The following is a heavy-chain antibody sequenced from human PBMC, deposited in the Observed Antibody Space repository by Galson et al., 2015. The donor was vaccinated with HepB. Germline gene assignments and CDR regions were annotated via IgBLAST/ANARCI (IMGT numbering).Heavy chain of an antibody. CDR2: TSGGGIST. Sequence: SLRLSCAASGFTFSNYAMNWVSQAPGKGLKWVSTTSGGGISTYYADSVKGRFTISRDNSKNTLYLQMNSLRAEDTAVYYCAKGGFLPGADFDYWGQGTLVTVSS. CDR3: AKGGFLPGADFDY. CDR1: GFTFSNYA. J-gene: IGHJ4*02. V-gene: IGHV3-23*01. D-gene: IGHD2/OR15-2a*01.